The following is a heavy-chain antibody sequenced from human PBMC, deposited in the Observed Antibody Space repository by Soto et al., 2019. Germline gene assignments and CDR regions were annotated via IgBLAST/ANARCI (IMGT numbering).Heavy chain of an antibody. Sequence: QVKLVQSGAEVKKPGSSVKVSCKASGDTDTNYVISWVRQAPGQGLEWMGGIFPKFGTTYSAQKLQDRLTITADESTSTVYMQRSSLRLDDTAVYYCEAEMTFGKLSVVWGQGTTVTVSS. CDR3: EAEMTFGKLSVV. CDR2: IFPKFGTT. J-gene: IGHJ6*02. D-gene: IGHD3-16*02. CDR1: GDTDTNYV. V-gene: IGHV1-69*01.